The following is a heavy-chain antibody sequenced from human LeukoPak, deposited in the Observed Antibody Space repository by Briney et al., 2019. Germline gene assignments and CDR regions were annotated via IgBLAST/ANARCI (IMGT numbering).Heavy chain of an antibody. Sequence: SVKVSCKASGGTFSSYAISWVRQAPGQGLEWMGRIIPILGIANYAQKFQGRVTITADESTSTAYMELSSLRSEDTAVYYCASGGIWFRELFQYFDCWGQGTLVTVSS. J-gene: IGHJ4*02. CDR2: IIPILGIA. V-gene: IGHV1-69*04. CDR1: GGTFSSYA. CDR3: ASGGIWFRELFQYFDC. D-gene: IGHD3-10*01.